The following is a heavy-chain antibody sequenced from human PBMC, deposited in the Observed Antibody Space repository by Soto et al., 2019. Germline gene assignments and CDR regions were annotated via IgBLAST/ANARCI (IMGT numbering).Heavy chain of an antibody. CDR3: ARSGGGYDLGDY. Sequence: QVQLVQSGAEVKKPGASVKVSCKASGYTFIGYYLHWVRQAPGQGLEWMGWINPNSGGAKYSQKFQAWSTMTRDTSISTAYMALSRLKSDDTAVYYCARSGGGYDLGDYWGQGTLVTVSS. D-gene: IGHD5-12*01. J-gene: IGHJ4*02. CDR2: INPNSGGA. V-gene: IGHV1-2*04. CDR1: GYTFIGYY.